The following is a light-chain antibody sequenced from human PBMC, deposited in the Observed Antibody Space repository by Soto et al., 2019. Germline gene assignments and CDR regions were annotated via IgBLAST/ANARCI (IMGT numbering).Light chain of an antibody. V-gene: IGLV2-11*01. CDR1: RSDVSAYQY. Sequence: QSALTQPRSVSGSLGQSVTISCTGTRSDVSAYQYVSWYQQHPGKAPKLIIYDVTERPSGVPDRFSASKSGSTASLTISGVQAEDEAAYYCCSYAGSYTFVFGTETKLTVL. CDR3: CSYAGSYTFV. CDR2: DVT. J-gene: IGLJ1*01.